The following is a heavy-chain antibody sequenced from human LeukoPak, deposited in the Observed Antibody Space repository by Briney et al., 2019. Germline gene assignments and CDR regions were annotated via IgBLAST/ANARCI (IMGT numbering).Heavy chain of an antibody. V-gene: IGHV1-46*01. Sequence: GASVRVSCKAAGYTFTRYYMNGVRQAPGQGLEWMGIINPNGGSTSYAQKCQGRGAMTRAPSTSTSYMELSSLRSEDTAVYYCARGARRVDLVVVPPAINEPGFDYGAQGTLVTVPS. J-gene: IGHJ4*02. D-gene: IGHD2-2*02. CDR1: GYTFTRYY. CDR3: ARGARRVDLVVVPPAINEPGFDY. CDR2: INPNGGST.